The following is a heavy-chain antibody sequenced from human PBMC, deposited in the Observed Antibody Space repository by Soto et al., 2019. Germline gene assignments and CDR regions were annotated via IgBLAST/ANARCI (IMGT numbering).Heavy chain of an antibody. Sequence: QVQLVQSGAEVKKPGASVKVSCKASGYTFTSYAMHWVRQAPGQRLEWMGWINPGNGNTKYSQNFQGRVTITRDTYARTAYMELSSLRSEDTAVYYCARDPSGYYGMDVWGQGTTVTVSS. CDR2: INPGNGNT. V-gene: IGHV1-3*01. CDR3: ARDPSGYYGMDV. D-gene: IGHD3-10*01. CDR1: GYTFTSYA. J-gene: IGHJ6*02.